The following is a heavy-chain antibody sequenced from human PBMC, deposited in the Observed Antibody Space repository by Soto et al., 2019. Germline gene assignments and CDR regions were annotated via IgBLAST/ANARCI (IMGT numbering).Heavy chain of an antibody. CDR3: ARDRPSYYYDSSGYPGVY. V-gene: IGHV3-30-3*01. CDR2: ISYDGSNK. D-gene: IGHD3-22*01. CDR1: GFTFSSYA. J-gene: IGHJ4*02. Sequence: GGSLRLSCAASGFTFSSYAMHWVRQAPGKGLEWVAVISYDGSNKYYADSVKGRFTISRDNSKNTLYLQMNSLRAEDTAVYYCARDRPSYYYDSSGYPGVYWGQGTLVTVSS.